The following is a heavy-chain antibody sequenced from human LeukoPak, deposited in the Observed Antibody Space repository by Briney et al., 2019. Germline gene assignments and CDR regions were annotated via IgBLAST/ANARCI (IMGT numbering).Heavy chain of an antibody. D-gene: IGHD6-13*01. CDR1: GLTFSSYA. Sequence: GGSLRLSCAATGLTFSSYAMTWVRQARGKGLEWVSAISGSGGSTYYADSVKSRFTISRDNSKNTLYLQMNSLRAEDTAVYYYAKRPRIGAAALPVDYWGQGTLVTVSS. CDR3: AKRPRIGAAALPVDY. CDR2: ISGSGGST. J-gene: IGHJ4*02. V-gene: IGHV3-23*01.